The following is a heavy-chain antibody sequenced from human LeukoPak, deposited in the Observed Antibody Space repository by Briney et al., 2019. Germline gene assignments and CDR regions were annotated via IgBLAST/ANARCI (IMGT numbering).Heavy chain of an antibody. J-gene: IGHJ4*02. D-gene: IGHD3-10*01. V-gene: IGHV3-20*04. Sequence: GGSLRLSCAASGFTFSNAWMSWVRQAPGKGLEWVSGINWNGGSTGYADSVKGRFTISRDNAKNSLYLQMNSLRAEDTALYYCARVPGRGEYFDYWGQGTLVTVSS. CDR2: INWNGGST. CDR1: GFTFSNAW. CDR3: ARVPGRGEYFDY.